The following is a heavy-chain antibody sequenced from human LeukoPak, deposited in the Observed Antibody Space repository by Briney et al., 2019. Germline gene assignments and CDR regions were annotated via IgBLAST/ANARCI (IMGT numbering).Heavy chain of an antibody. Sequence: GGSLRLSCAASGFAFSSYGMHWVRQAPGKGLEWVAVISYDGSNKYYADSVKGRFTISRDNSKNTLYLQMNSLRAEDTAVYYCAKDLRRYLRSIDYWGQGTLVTVSS. V-gene: IGHV3-30*18. J-gene: IGHJ4*02. CDR3: AKDLRRYLRSIDY. CDR1: GFAFSSYG. CDR2: ISYDGSNK. D-gene: IGHD3-10*02.